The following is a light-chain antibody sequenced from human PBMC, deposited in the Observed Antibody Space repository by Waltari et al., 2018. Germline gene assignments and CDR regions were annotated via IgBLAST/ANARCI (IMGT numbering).Light chain of an antibody. CDR2: EVI. J-gene: IGLJ3*02. CDR3: CSYAGRNIWV. Sequence: WYQQPPDKAPKLLVYEVIELPSGVSSRFSGSKSGNTASLTISGLQAEDEADYYCCSYAGRNIWVFGGGTKVTVL. V-gene: IGLV2-23*02.